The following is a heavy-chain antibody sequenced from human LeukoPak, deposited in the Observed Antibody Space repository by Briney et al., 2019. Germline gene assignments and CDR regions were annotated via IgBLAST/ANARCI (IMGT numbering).Heavy chain of an antibody. Sequence: ASAKVSCKASGYTFTSYYMHWVRQAPGQGLEWMGIINPSGGSTSYAQKFQGRVTMARDTSTSTVYMELSSLRSEDTAVYYCARDVDYGDYPYYFDYWGQGTLVTVSS. J-gene: IGHJ4*02. CDR1: GYTFTSYY. D-gene: IGHD4-17*01. CDR2: INPSGGST. V-gene: IGHV1-46*01. CDR3: ARDVDYGDYPYYFDY.